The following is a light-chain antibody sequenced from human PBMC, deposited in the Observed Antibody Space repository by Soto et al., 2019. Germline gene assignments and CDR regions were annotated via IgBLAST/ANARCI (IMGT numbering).Light chain of an antibody. J-gene: IGKJ1*01. CDR2: SAS. Sequence: EIVMTQSPATLSMSPGERATLSCRASQSVSSSLAWYQQNPGQAPRLLMYSASTRATGIPARFSGSGSGTEFTLTISSLQSEDFAVYYCQQYNDWPPSTFGQGTKVDIK. CDR3: QQYNDWPPST. CDR1: QSVSSS. V-gene: IGKV3-15*01.